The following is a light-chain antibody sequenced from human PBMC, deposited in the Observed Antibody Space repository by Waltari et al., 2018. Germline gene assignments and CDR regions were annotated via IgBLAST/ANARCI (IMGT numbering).Light chain of an antibody. Sequence: QSALTQPPSASGSPGPSVTISCTGTRSDVGGYNYVSWYQQHPGKAPKLMIYEVSNRPAVVPDRFSGAKSGNTASLAVAGLQAEDEADYYCSSDAGSNKGVFGGGTKLTVL. V-gene: IGLV2-8*01. CDR3: SSDAGSNKGV. J-gene: IGLJ2*01. CDR1: RSDVGGYNY. CDR2: EVS.